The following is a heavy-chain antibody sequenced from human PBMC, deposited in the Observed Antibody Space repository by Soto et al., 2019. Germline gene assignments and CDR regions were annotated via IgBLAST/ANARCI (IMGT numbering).Heavy chain of an antibody. CDR3: AHLVRLVVAATRESYYYMDV. CDR1: GFSLSTSGVG. CDR2: IYWDDDK. J-gene: IGHJ6*03. V-gene: IGHV2-5*02. D-gene: IGHD2-15*01. Sequence: SGPTLVNPTQTLTLTCTFSGFSLSTSGVGVGWIRQPPGKALEWLALIYWDDDKRYSPSLKSRLTITKDTSKNQVVLTMTNMDPVDTATYYCAHLVRLVVAATRESYYYMDVWGKGTTVTVSS.